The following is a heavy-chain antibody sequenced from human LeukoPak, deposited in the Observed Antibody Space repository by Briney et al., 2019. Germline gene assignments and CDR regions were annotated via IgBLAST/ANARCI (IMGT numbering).Heavy chain of an antibody. Sequence: PGGSLRLSCAASGFTFDDYGMSWVRQAPGKGLEWVSGINWNGGSTGYADSVKGRFTISRDNAKNSLYLQMSSLRAEDTAVYYCARDRPGRYCSTISCYSASPFDPWGQGTLVTVSS. CDR1: GFTFDDYG. CDR2: INWNGGST. J-gene: IGHJ5*02. V-gene: IGHV3-20*04. CDR3: ARDRPGRYCSTISCYSASPFDP. D-gene: IGHD2-2*02.